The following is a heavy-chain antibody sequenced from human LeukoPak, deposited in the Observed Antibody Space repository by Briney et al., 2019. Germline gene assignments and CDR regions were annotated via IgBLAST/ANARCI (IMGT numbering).Heavy chain of an antibody. D-gene: IGHD6-13*01. CDR3: RVSRPFDYYYYLDV. CDR2: FYHSKST. V-gene: IGHV4-38-2*02. J-gene: IGHJ6*03. CDR1: GYSISSDYY. Sequence: SETLSLTCTVSGYSISSDYYWGWIRQPPGKGLEWIGSFYHSKSTYYNPSLKSRVTISVDTSKNQFSLKLSSVTAADTAVYYCRVSRPFDYYYYLDVWGKGTTVTVSS.